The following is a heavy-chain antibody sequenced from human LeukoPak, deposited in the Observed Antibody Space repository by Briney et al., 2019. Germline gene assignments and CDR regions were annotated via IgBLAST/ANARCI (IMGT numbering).Heavy chain of an antibody. Sequence: GSLSLSCAASGFTVSSNYMSWVRQAPGKGLEWVSVIYSGGRTFYADSVKGRFTISRDNSKNTLYLQMNSLRAEDTAVYYCAKDLAKITMVRGVKPLFDYWGQGTLVTVSS. V-gene: IGHV3-66*01. CDR3: AKDLAKITMVRGVKPLFDY. CDR2: IYSGGRT. CDR1: GFTVSSNY. J-gene: IGHJ4*02. D-gene: IGHD3-10*01.